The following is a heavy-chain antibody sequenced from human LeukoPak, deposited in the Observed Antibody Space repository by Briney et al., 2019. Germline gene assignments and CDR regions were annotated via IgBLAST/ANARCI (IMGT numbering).Heavy chain of an antibody. J-gene: IGHJ4*02. CDR2: IYYSGST. CDR1: GGSITSYY. Sequence: SETLSLTCTVSGGSITSYYWSWIRQPPGKGLEWIGFIYYSGSTNYNPSLKSRVTISVDTSKNQFSLKLSSVTAADTAVYYCARVGVMMGYDILTGYYSPTRNNYFDYWGQGTLVTVSS. CDR3: ARVGVMMGYDILTGYYSPTRNNYFDY. D-gene: IGHD3-9*01. V-gene: IGHV4-59*01.